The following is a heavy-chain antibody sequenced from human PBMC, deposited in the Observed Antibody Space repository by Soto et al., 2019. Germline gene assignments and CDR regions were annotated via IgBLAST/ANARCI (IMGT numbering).Heavy chain of an antibody. V-gene: IGHV3-30*03. D-gene: IGHD1-1*01. Sequence: GGSLRLSCPASGFTFSNYGMHWVRQAPGKGLEWVAVISYDGGNKYYADSVQGRFTISRDNSENTLYLQMSSLIPEDTAVYYCARDNWNSYWGQGTLVTVSS. J-gene: IGHJ4*02. CDR1: GFTFSNYG. CDR2: ISYDGGNK. CDR3: ARDNWNSY.